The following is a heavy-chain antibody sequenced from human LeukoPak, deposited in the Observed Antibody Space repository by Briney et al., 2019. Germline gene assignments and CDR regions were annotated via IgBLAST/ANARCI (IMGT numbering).Heavy chain of an antibody. V-gene: IGHV4-4*07. CDR1: GGSIGNYY. J-gene: IGHJ6*02. D-gene: IGHD3-3*01. CDR2: THTSGST. CDR3: TRSLGVVIHGGMDV. Sequence: SETLSLTCTVSGGSIGNYYWSWIRQPAGKGLEWIGRTHTSGSTNYNPSLKSRVTMSVDTSKNQFSLKLSSVTAADTAVYYCTRSLGVVIHGGMDVWGQGTTVTVSS.